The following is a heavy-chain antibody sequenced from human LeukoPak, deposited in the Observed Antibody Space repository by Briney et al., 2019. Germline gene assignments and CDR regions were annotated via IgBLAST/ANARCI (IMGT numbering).Heavy chain of an antibody. CDR1: GGSISSYY. CDR3: AREPSIAARPI. J-gene: IGHJ4*02. D-gene: IGHD6-6*01. Sequence: SETLSLTCTASGGSISSYYWSWIRQPPGKGLEWIGYIYYSGSTNYNPSLKSRVTISVDTSKNQFSLKLSSVTTADTAVYYCAREPSIAARPIWGQGTLVTVSS. V-gene: IGHV4-59*01. CDR2: IYYSGST.